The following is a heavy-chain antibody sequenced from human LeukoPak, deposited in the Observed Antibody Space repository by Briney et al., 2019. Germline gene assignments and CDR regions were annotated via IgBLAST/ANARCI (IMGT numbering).Heavy chain of an antibody. V-gene: IGHV3-30*18. D-gene: IGHD3-16*01. CDR2: ISYDGSNK. CDR3: AKDLAMNYDYASGYFDY. J-gene: IGHJ4*02. Sequence: GGSLRLSCAASGFTFSSYGMHWVRQAPGKGLEWVAVISYDGSNKYYADSVKGRFTISRDNSKNTLYLQMNSLRAEDTAVYYCAKDLAMNYDYASGYFDYWGQGTLVTVSS. CDR1: GFTFSSYG.